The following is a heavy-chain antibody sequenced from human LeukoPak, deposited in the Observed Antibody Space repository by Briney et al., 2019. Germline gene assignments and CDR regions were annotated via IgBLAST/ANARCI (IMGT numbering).Heavy chain of an antibody. V-gene: IGHV3-15*01. CDR2: IKSKTDGGTT. CDR1: GFTSSSYA. Sequence: GGSLRLSCAASGFTSSSYAMHWVRQAPGKGLEWVGRIKSKTDGGTTDYAAPVKGRFTISRDDSKNTLYLQMNSLKTEDTAVYYCTTDRRGAFDIWGQGTMVTVSS. CDR3: TTDRRGAFDI. J-gene: IGHJ3*02. D-gene: IGHD6-6*01.